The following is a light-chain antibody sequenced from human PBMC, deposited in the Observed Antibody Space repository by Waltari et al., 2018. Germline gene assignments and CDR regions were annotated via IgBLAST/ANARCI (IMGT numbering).Light chain of an antibody. V-gene: IGLV1-47*01. CDR3: AAWDDSLSGYV. J-gene: IGLJ1*01. CDR2: RNY. Sequence: QSELTQPPSASGTPGQRVTISCSGSNSNIGSHYVYWYQQLPGTAPQLLIYRNYQRPSGGPDRFSGSKSGTSASLAISGLRSEDETDYYCAAWDDSLSGYVFGTGTKVTVL. CDR1: NSNIGSHY.